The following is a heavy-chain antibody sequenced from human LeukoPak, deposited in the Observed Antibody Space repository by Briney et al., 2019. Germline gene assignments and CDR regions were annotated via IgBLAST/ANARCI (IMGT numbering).Heavy chain of an antibody. V-gene: IGHV4-34*01. CDR3: ARGRRLGARPPAMVRGVKNWFDP. CDR1: GGSFSGYY. D-gene: IGHD3-10*01. Sequence: SETLSLTCAVYGGSFSGYYWSWIRQPPGKGLEWIGEINHSGSTNYNPSLKSRVTISVDTSKNQFSLKLSSVTAADTAVYYCARGRRLGARPPAMVRGVKNWFDPWGQGTLVTVSS. CDR2: INHSGST. J-gene: IGHJ5*02.